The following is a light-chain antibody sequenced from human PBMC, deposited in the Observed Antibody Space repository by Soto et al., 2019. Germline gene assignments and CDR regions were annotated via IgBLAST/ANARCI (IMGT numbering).Light chain of an antibody. CDR2: DVN. Sequence: QSVLTQPASVSGSPGQSIAISCNGTSGDIGSYNYVCWYQQHPGKVPKLMTYDVNNRPSGVSDRFSGSKSGNTATLTISGLQAEDEADYYCSAWTRSRTVVFGGGTKVTVL. CDR1: SGDIGSYNY. J-gene: IGLJ3*02. CDR3: SAWTRSRTVV. V-gene: IGLV2-14*03.